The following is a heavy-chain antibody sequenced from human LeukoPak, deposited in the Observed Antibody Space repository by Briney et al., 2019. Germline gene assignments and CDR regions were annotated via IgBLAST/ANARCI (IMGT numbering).Heavy chain of an antibody. V-gene: IGHV3-23*01. D-gene: IGHD3-22*01. CDR2: IGVGGNT. Sequence: GGSLRLSCAASGFTVSSNAMSWVRQAPGKGLEWVSGIGVGGNTYSPDSVKGRFTVSRDNSKNTLHLEMSSLRVDDTAVYYCAKSSGYSNSFFDSWGQGTLVTVSS. CDR1: GFTVSSNA. CDR3: AKSSGYSNSFFDS. J-gene: IGHJ4*02.